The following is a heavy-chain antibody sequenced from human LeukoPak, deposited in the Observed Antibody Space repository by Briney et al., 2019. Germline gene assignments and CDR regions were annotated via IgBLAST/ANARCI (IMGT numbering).Heavy chain of an antibody. J-gene: IGHJ5*02. CDR3: ARGRDYYAVSGYHNWFDA. CDR2: ISPSGETT. D-gene: IGHD3-22*01. Sequence: ASVKVSCKASGYTFTRYYMHWVRQAPGQGLEWMGIISPSGETTSYAQKFQGRVTMTRDTSTRTVYLDLSSLRSEDTAVYYCARGRDYYAVSGYHNWFDARGQGTLVTVSS. CDR1: GYTFTRYY. V-gene: IGHV1-46*01.